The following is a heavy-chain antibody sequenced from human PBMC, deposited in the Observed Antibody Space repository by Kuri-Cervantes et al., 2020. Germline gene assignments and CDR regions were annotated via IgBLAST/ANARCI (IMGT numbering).Heavy chain of an antibody. V-gene: IGHV3-7*03. CDR3: AKDLSSIAARRGMYYGMDV. J-gene: IGHJ6*02. D-gene: IGHD6-6*01. Sequence: GGSLRLSCAASGFTFSNYLMSWVRQAPGKGLEWVANIKQDGSDKYYVDSVEGRFTISRDNSKNSLYLQMNSLRSEDTALYYCAKDLSSIAARRGMYYGMDVWGQGTTVTVSS. CDR2: IKQDGSDK. CDR1: GFTFSNYL.